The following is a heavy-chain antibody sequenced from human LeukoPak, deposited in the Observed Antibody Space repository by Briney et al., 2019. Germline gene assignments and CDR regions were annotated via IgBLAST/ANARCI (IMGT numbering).Heavy chain of an antibody. CDR2: INPNSGGT. D-gene: IGHD6-19*01. V-gene: IGHV1-2*02. Sequence: ASVKVSCKASGYTLTGYYMHWVRQAPGQGLEWMGWINPNSGGTNYAQKFQGRVTMTRDTSISTAYMELSRLRSDDTAVYYCARHAPKQQWPSWYFDLWGRGTLVTVSS. CDR3: ARHAPKQQWPSWYFDL. J-gene: IGHJ2*01. CDR1: GYTLTGYY.